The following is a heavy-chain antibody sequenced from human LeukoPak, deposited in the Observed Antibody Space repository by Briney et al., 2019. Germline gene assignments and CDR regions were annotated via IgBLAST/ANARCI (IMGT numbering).Heavy chain of an antibody. CDR2: IYTSGST. V-gene: IGHV4-4*07. J-gene: IGHJ3*02. D-gene: IGHD3-22*01. CDR1: GGSISSYY. CDR3: ARATWWLLHGAFDI. Sequence: SETLSLTCTVSGGSISSYYWSWIRQPAGKGLEWIGRIYTSGSTNYNPSLKSRVTISVDTSKNQFSLKLSSVTAADTAVHYCARATWWLLHGAFDIWGQGTMVTVS.